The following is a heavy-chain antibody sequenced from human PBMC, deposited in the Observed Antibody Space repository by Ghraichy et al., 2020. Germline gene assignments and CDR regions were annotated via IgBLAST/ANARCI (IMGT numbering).Heavy chain of an antibody. CDR2: IVVGSDNT. CDR1: GFTFTSSA. J-gene: IGHJ3*02. Sequence: SVKVSCKTSGFTFTSSAVQWVRQARGQRLEWIGWIVVGSDNTNYAQKFQERVTITRDMSTSTAYMELSSLRSEDTAVYYCEALGFVSPDVFDIWGQGTMVTVSS. CDR3: EALGFVSPDVFDI. V-gene: IGHV1-58*01.